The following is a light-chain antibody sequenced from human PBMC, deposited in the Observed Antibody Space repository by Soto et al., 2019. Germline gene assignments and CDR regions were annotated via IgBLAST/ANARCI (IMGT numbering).Light chain of an antibody. CDR3: AAWDDSLNALV. CDR2: YDD. Sequence: QSVLTQPPSASEAPRQRVTISCSGSSSNIGNNAVHWYLQLPGRAPKLLIYYDDLLPSGVADRLSGSKSGTSAALAIGGLQSEDEADYICAAWDDSLNALVFGGGTKLTVL. J-gene: IGLJ2*01. V-gene: IGLV1-36*01. CDR1: SSNIGNNA.